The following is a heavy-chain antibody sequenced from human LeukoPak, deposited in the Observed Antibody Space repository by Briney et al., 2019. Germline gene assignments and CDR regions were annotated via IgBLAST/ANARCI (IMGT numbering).Heavy chain of an antibody. CDR1: GGSISSGGYY. CDR3: ARDPGSGWWGAFDI. CDR2: IYYSGST. Sequence: PSETLSLTCTVSGGSISSGGYYWSWIRQHPGKGLEWIGYIYYSGSTYYNPSLKSRMTISVDTSKNQFSLNLSSVTAADTAVYYCARDPGSGWWGAFDIWGQGTMVSVSS. J-gene: IGHJ3*02. D-gene: IGHD6-19*01. V-gene: IGHV4-31*03.